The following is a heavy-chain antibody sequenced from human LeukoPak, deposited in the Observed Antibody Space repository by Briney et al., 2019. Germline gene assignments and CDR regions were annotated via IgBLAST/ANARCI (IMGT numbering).Heavy chain of an antibody. CDR3: ASQPAVVDLDC. CDR1: GFTFTSHW. D-gene: IGHD5-18*01. CDR2: INPDGTKK. J-gene: IGHJ4*02. V-gene: IGHV3-7*01. Sequence: PGGSLRLSCAASGFTFTSHWMTWVRQAPGEGLGWVANINPDGTKKTYVDSVKGRFTISRDNAENSLHLQMNSLRVEDTAVYYCASQPAVVDLDCWGQGTLVTVSS.